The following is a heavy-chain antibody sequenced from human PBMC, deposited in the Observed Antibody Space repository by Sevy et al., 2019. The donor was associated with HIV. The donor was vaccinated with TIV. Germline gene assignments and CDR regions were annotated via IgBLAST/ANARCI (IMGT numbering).Heavy chain of an antibody. V-gene: IGHV3-9*01. CDR2: ISWNSGSI. Sequence: GGSLRLSCAASGFTFDDYAMHWVRQAPGKGLEWASGISWNSGSIGYADSVKGRFTISRDNAKNSLYLQMNSLRAEDTALYYCAKDSTGMYFDWLLPDYWGQGTLVTVSS. CDR1: GFTFDDYA. CDR3: AKDSTGMYFDWLLPDY. J-gene: IGHJ4*02. D-gene: IGHD3-9*01.